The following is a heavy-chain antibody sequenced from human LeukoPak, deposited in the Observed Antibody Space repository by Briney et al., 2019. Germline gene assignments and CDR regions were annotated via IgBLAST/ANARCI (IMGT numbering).Heavy chain of an antibody. V-gene: IGHV1-69*05. CDR3: ASEYCSGGSCYGGRSDY. J-gene: IGHJ4*02. CDR1: AGTFSSYA. CDR2: IIPIFGTA. Sequence: GASVKVSCKASAGTFSSYAISWVRQAPGQGLEWMGRIIPIFGTANYAQKFQGRVTITTDESTSTAYMELSSLRSEDTAVYYCASEYCSGGSCYGGRSDYWGQGTLVTVSS. D-gene: IGHD2-15*01.